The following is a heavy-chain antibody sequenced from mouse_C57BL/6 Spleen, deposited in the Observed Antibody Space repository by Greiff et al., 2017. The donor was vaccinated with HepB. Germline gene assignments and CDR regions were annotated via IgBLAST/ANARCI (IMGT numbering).Heavy chain of an antibody. CDR3: ARDMRLRYYFDY. CDR2: INPSSGYT. J-gene: IGHJ2*01. D-gene: IGHD2-4*01. CDR1: GYTFTSYW. V-gene: IGHV1-7*01. Sequence: QAHVKQSGAELAKPGASVKLSCKASGYTFTSYWMHWVKQRPGQGLEWIGYINPSSGYTKYNQKFKDKATLTADKSSSTAYMQLSSLTYEDSAVYYCARDMRLRYYFDYWGQGTTLTVSS.